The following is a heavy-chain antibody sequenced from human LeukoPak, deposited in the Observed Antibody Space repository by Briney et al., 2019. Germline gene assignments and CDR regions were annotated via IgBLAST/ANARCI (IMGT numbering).Heavy chain of an antibody. V-gene: IGHV4-34*01. D-gene: IGHD2-2*01. Sequence: PSETLSLTCAVYGGSFSGYYWNWIRQSPGKGLEWIGGINHTGSTDYNPSLKSRVTISVDTSKNQFSLKLSSVTAADTAVYYCARQVWFCSRTNCNEIDYWGQGSLVTVSS. CDR3: ARQVWFCSRTNCNEIDY. CDR2: INHTGST. J-gene: IGHJ4*02. CDR1: GGSFSGYY.